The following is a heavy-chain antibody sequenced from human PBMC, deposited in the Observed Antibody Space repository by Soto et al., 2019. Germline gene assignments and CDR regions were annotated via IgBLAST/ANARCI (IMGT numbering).Heavy chain of an antibody. CDR3: ERDEKFRRYSGYDLFY. CDR2: ISAYNGNT. Sequence: QVQLVQSGAEVKKPGASVKVSCKASGYTFTSYGISWVRQAPGQGLEWMGWISAYNGNTNYAQKLQGRVTMTTDTSTSTAYMELRSLRSDDTAVYYCERDEKFRRYSGYDLFYWGQGTLVTVSS. D-gene: IGHD5-12*01. CDR1: GYTFTSYG. V-gene: IGHV1-18*01. J-gene: IGHJ4*02.